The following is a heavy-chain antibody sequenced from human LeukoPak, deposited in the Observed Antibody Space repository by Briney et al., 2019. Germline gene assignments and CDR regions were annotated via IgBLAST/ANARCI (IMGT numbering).Heavy chain of an antibody. J-gene: IGHJ4*02. CDR2: IEYSGRT. CDR1: GFTFSTYS. CDR3: AREYTLYRSGWFLDY. D-gene: IGHD6-19*01. V-gene: IGHV4-34*11. Sequence: GSLRLSCAASGFTFSTYSMNWVRQPPGKRLEWVANIEYSGRTYYNPSLKSRATISVDTSKNQFSLILSSVTAADTAVYYCAREYTLYRSGWFLDYWGQGTVVTVSS.